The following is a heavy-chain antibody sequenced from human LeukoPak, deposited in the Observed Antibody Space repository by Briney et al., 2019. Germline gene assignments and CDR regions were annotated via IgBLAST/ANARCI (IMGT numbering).Heavy chain of an antibody. CDR2: INTNTGNP. CDR1: GYTFTSYA. CDR3: AGAKGGSGSYSHAVYYYGMDV. V-gene: IGHV7-4-1*02. Sequence: ASVKVSCKASGYTFTSYAMNWVRQAPGQGLEWMGWINTNTGNPTYAQGFTGRFVFSLDTSVSTAYLQISSLKAEDTAVYYCAGAKGGSGSYSHAVYYYGMDVWGQGTTVTVSS. J-gene: IGHJ6*02. D-gene: IGHD3-10*01.